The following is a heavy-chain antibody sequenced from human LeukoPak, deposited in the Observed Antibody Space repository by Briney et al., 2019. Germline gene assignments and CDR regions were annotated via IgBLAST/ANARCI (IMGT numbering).Heavy chain of an antibody. CDR3: AKDDDWGRFNH. V-gene: IGHV3-23*01. D-gene: IGHD3-16*01. CDR2: ISPRGDIT. CDR1: GFTFSSYA. J-gene: IGHJ1*01. Sequence: GGSLRLSCAASGFTFSSYAMSWGRQAPGKGREWVSGISPRGDITYYKDSVRGRFTISRDNFKNTVSLQLNSLRAEDTAMYYCAKDDDWGRFNHWGQGTLVTVSS.